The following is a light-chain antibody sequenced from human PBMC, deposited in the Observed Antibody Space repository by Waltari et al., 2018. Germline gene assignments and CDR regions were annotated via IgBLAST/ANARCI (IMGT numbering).Light chain of an antibody. V-gene: IGKV3-20*01. J-gene: IGKJ1*01. Sequence: EIVLTQSPGTLSLSPGERVTLSCRASQSVSRALAWYQQKPGQAPRLLIYGASSRATGIPDRFSGSGSGTDFSITISRLEPEDFAVYYCQHYVRLPVTFGQGTKVEIK. CDR1: QSVSRA. CDR3: QHYVRLPVT. CDR2: GAS.